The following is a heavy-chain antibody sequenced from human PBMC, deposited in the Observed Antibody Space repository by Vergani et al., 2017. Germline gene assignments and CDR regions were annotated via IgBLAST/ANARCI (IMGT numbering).Heavy chain of an antibody. CDR2: IWYDGSNK. Sequence: QVQLVESGGGVVQPGRSLRLSCAASGYTFSSYGMHWVRQAPGKGLEWVAVIWYDGSNKYYADSVKGRFIISRDNSKNTLYLQMNSLRAEDTAVYYCARTSIAAANYYYYYYMDVWGKGTTVTVSS. V-gene: IGHV3-33*01. CDR3: ARTSIAAANYYYYYYMDV. J-gene: IGHJ6*03. CDR1: GYTFSSYG. D-gene: IGHD6-13*01.